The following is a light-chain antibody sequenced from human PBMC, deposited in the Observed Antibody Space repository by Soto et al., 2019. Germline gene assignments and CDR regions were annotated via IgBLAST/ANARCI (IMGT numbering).Light chain of an antibody. CDR2: AAS. CDR3: QQRNTYPP. V-gene: IGKV1-9*01. CDR1: QGISSY. J-gene: IGKJ4*02. Sequence: DIQLTQSPSFLSAAVGDRVTITCRASQGISSYLAWYQQKPGKAPKLLIYAASTLQSGVPSRFSGSGSGTEFTLPISSLQPEDFATYYWQQRNTYPPFGGGIKVDI.